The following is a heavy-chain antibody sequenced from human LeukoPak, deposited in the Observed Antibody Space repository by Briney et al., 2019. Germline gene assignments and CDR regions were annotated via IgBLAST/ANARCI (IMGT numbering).Heavy chain of an antibody. CDR3: ARGDRYYYDTSGYLHP. J-gene: IGHJ4*02. Sequence: SETLSLTCSVSGDSLSSYYWTWIRQPPGKGLEWIGFVYYGGSTSYNPSIKSRVTISADTSKNQFSLNLTSVTAADTAVYFCARGDRYYYDTSGYLHPWGQGILVTVSS. CDR2: VYYGGST. D-gene: IGHD3-22*01. V-gene: IGHV4-59*01. CDR1: GDSLSSYY.